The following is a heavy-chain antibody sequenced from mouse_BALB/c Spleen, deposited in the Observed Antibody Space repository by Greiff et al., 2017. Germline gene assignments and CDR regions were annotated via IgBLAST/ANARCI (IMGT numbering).Heavy chain of an antibody. CDR2: ISSGGSYT. CDR3: ARQKGGSFDY. V-gene: IGHV5-6*01. Sequence: EVKVVESGGDLVKPGGSLKLSCAASGFTFSSYGMSWVRQTPDKRLEWVATISSGGSYTYYPDSVKGRFTISRDNAKNTLYLQMSSLKSEDTAMYYCARQKGGSFDYWGQGTTLTVSS. CDR1: GFTFSSYG. J-gene: IGHJ2*01. D-gene: IGHD1-1*02.